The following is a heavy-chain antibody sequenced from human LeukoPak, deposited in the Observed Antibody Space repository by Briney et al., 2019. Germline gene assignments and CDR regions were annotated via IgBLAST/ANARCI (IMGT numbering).Heavy chain of an antibody. V-gene: IGHV3-74*03. CDR2: INRDGGNT. CDR3: ARDRKSGESSEIDF. D-gene: IGHD3-10*01. CDR1: GFTFSNYW. Sequence: GGSLRLSCEASGFTFSNYWMHWVRQAPGKGLEWVSRINRDGGNTKYADSVKGRFSASRDNPKNTLYLQMNSLRVDDTALYYCARDRKSGESSEIDFWGQGTLVTVSS. J-gene: IGHJ4*02.